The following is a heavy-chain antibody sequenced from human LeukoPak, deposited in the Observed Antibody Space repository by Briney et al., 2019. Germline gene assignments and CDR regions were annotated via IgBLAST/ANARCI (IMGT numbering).Heavy chain of an antibody. J-gene: IGHJ4*02. V-gene: IGHV3-30*02. Sequence: GGSLRLSCAASGFTFSSYGMHWVRQAPGKGLEWVAFIRYDGSNKYYADSVRGRFTISRDNSKNTLYLQMNSLRAEDTAVYYCAKRGNVDTAMVKDYWGQGTLVTVSS. CDR3: AKRGNVDTAMVKDY. CDR1: GFTFSSYG. D-gene: IGHD5-18*01. CDR2: IRYDGSNK.